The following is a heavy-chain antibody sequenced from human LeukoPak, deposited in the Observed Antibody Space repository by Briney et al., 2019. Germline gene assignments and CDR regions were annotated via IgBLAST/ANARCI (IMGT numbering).Heavy chain of an antibody. CDR3: AKDSGVVVTAIPNY. Sequence: PGGSLRLSRVASGFTFTSYAMIWVRQAPGKGLEWVSSISGRGGSTYYAGSVKGRFTISRDNSKNTLSLQMDSLRSEDTAVYYCAKDSGVVVTAIPNYWGQGALVTVSS. D-gene: IGHD2-21*02. J-gene: IGHJ4*02. V-gene: IGHV3-23*01. CDR1: GFTFTSYA. CDR2: ISGRGGST.